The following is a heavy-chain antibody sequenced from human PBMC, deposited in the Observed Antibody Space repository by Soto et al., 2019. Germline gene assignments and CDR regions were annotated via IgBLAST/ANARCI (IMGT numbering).Heavy chain of an antibody. CDR2: ITPLFGIP. CDR3: ARDTHSAGGWFDT. V-gene: IGHV1-69*17. J-gene: IGHJ5*02. CDR1: GGTSRSLS. Sequence: QVQLVQSGAEVKKPGSSVKVSCKASGGTSRSLSITWVRQAPGQGLEWMGGITPLFGIPNYPQKCQGRLTITADKSTGTDYLELSSLRSEDTAVYYCARDTHSAGGWFDTWGRGTLVTVSS. D-gene: IGHD2-15*01.